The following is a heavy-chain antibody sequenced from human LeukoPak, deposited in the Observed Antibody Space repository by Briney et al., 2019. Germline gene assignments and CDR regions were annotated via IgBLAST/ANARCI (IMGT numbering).Heavy chain of an antibody. CDR2: IGTAGDT. Sequence: GGSLRLSCAASGFTFSSYDMHWVRQATGKGLEWVSAIGTAGDTYYPGSVKGRFTISRENAKNSLYLQMNSLRAGDTAVYYCARQWKHYYDSSGYTYGMDVWAKGPRSPSP. V-gene: IGHV3-13*01. D-gene: IGHD3-22*01. CDR3: ARQWKHYYDSSGYTYGMDV. CDR1: GFTFSSYD. J-gene: IGHJ6*02.